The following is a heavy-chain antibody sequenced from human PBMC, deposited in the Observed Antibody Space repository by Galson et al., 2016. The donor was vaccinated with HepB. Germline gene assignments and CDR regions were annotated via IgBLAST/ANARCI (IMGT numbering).Heavy chain of an antibody. V-gene: IGHV3-23*01. CDR2: ITGSGDST. CDR1: GFTFSRYS. CDR3: ARGGYAWGGYPNDY. D-gene: IGHD3-16*02. J-gene: IGHJ4*02. Sequence: SLRLSCAASGFTFSRYSMTWVRQAPGKGLARVSSITGSGDSTYYADSVKGRFTLSRDNSKNAVYLLMNSLGVEDTAVAYCARGGYAWGGYPNDYWGQGTLVIVSS.